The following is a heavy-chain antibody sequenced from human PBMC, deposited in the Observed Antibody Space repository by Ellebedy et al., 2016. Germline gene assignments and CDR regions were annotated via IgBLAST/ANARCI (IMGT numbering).Heavy chain of an antibody. CDR3: TRRGTVGVDV. Sequence: GGSLRLSCAASGFTVSSNYMSWVRQAPGKGLEWISVIYSGENTYYADSVKGRFIISRDNSKNTLYLQMNSLKTEDTAVYYCTRRGTVGVDVWGQGTTVTVSS. V-gene: IGHV3-66*04. J-gene: IGHJ6*02. CDR2: IYSGENT. CDR1: GFTVSSNY. D-gene: IGHD4-23*01.